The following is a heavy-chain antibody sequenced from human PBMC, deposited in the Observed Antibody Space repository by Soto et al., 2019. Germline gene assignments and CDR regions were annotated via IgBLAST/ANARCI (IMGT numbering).Heavy chain of an antibody. CDR2: INADGTST. J-gene: IGHJ5*02. D-gene: IGHD2-2*01. V-gene: IGHV3-74*01. CDR3: ARVRGTTRGT. Sequence: EVQLVESGGGLVQPGGSLRLSCAASGFTFRSYWMHWVRQAPGKGLVWVSRINADGTSTTYADSVKGRFTISRDNAENTLFLQMNSLRAEDTAVYYCARVRGTTRGTWRQGTLVTVSS. CDR1: GFTFRSYW.